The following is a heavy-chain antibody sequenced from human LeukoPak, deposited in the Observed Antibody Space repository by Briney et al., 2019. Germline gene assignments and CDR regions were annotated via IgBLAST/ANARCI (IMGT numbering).Heavy chain of an antibody. CDR3: ARDPGSAVVVPAALDYFDY. CDR2: ISSSSSYI. V-gene: IGHV3-21*01. CDR1: GFTFSSYS. J-gene: IGHJ4*02. Sequence: GGSLRLSCAASGFTFSSYSMHWVRQAPGKGLEWVSSISSSSSYIYDADSVKGRFTISRDNAKKSLYLQMNSLRAEDTAVYYCARDPGSAVVVPAALDYFDYWGQGTLVTVSS. D-gene: IGHD2-2*01.